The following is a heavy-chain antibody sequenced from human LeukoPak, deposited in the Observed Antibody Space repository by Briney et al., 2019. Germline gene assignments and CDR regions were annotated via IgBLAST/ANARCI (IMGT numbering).Heavy chain of an antibody. CDR2: ISGSGGST. J-gene: IGHJ4*02. Sequence: PSETLSLTCAVYGGSFSGYYWSWVRQAPGKGLEWVSAISGSGGSTYYADSVKGWFTISRDNSKNTLYLQMNSLRAEDTAVYYCAKLGYSSGWYLPDYWGQGTLVTVS. CDR3: AKLGYSSGWYLPDY. V-gene: IGHV3-23*01. D-gene: IGHD6-19*01. CDR1: GGSFSGYY.